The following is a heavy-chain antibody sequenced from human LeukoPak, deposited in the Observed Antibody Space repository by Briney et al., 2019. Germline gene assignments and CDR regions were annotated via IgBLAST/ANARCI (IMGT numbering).Heavy chain of an antibody. D-gene: IGHD2-15*01. CDR1: GGTFSSYA. J-gene: IGHJ4*02. CDR2: IIPIFGTA. CDR3: ARDHCSGGSCYSVLGLPMN. Sequence: ASVKVSCKASGGTFSSYAISWVRQAPGHGLEWMGGIIPIFGTANYAQKFQGRVTITADESTSTAYMELSSLRSEDTAVYYCARDHCSGGSCYSVLGLPMNWGQGTLVTVSS. V-gene: IGHV1-69*13.